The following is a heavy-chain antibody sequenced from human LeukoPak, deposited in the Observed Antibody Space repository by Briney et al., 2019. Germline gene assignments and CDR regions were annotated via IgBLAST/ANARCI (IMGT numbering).Heavy chain of an antibody. CDR2: ISYDGSNK. V-gene: IGHV3-30*04. J-gene: IGHJ4*02. Sequence: PGGSLRLSCAAPGFTFGSYAIHWVRQVPGKGLEWVAVISYDGSNKYYADSVKGRFTISRDNSKNTLYLQMNSLRAEDTAVYYCVRDAKYSGYDSFYYFDYWGQGTLVTVSS. CDR3: VRDAKYSGYDSFYYFDY. D-gene: IGHD5-12*01. CDR1: GFTFGSYA.